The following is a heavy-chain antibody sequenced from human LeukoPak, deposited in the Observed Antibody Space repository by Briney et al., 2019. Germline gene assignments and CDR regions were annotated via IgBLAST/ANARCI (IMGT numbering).Heavy chain of an antibody. CDR2: IIPIFGTA. CDR1: EGTFSSYA. Sequence: GSSVKVSCKASEGTFSSYAISWVRQAPGQGLEWMGGIIPIFGTANYAQKFQGRVTITADESTSTAYMELSSLRSEDTAVYYCARPSYCSSTSCQDYYYGMDVWGKGTTVTVSS. J-gene: IGHJ6*04. D-gene: IGHD2-2*01. CDR3: ARPSYCSSTSCQDYYYGMDV. V-gene: IGHV1-69*01.